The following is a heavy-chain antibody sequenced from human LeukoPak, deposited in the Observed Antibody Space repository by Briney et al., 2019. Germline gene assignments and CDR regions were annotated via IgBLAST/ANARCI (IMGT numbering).Heavy chain of an antibody. Sequence: SETLSLTCTVSGYSISSGYYWGWIRQPPGKGLEWIGSIYHSGSTYYNPSLKSRVTISVDTPKNQFSLRLSSVNAADTAVYYCARDILATSIAAPYYWGQGTLVTVSS. CDR3: ARDILATSIAAPYY. V-gene: IGHV4-38-2*02. J-gene: IGHJ4*02. CDR1: GYSISSGYY. D-gene: IGHD6-13*01. CDR2: IYHSGST.